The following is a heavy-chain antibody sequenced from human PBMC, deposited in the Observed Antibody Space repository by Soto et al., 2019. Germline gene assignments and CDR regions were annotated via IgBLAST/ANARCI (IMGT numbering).Heavy chain of an antibody. D-gene: IGHD3-10*01. V-gene: IGHV4-31*03. CDR2: IYYSGST. CDR1: GGSISSGGYY. Sequence: TSETLSLTCTVSGGSISSGGYYWSWIRQHPGKGLEWIGYIYYSGSTYYNPSLKSRVTISVDTSKNQFSLKLSSVTAADTAVYYCARYYGSGSIFDYWGQGTLVTVSS. J-gene: IGHJ4*02. CDR3: ARYYGSGSIFDY.